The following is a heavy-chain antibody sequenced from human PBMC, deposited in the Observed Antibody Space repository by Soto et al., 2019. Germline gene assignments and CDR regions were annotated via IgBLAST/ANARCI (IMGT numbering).Heavy chain of an antibody. CDR2: IYYSGST. CDR3: ARHSEYYYDSLDAFDI. CDR1: GGSISTYY. V-gene: IGHV4-59*05. Sequence: SETLSLTCTVSGGSISTYYWTWIRQPPGKGLEWIGSIYYSGSTYYNPSLKSRVTISVDTSKNQFSLKLSSVTAADTAVYYCARHSEYYYDSLDAFDIWGQGTMVTVSS. D-gene: IGHD3-22*01. J-gene: IGHJ3*02.